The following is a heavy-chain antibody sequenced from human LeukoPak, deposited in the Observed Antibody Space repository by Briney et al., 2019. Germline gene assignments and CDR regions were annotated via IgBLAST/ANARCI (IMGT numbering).Heavy chain of an antibody. CDR3: ARVLGGTYYDILTGYFKGAFDI. CDR1: GYTFTSYG. D-gene: IGHD3-9*01. CDR2: ISAYNGNT. Sequence: ASVKVSCKASGYTFTSYGISWVRQAPGQGLEWMGWISAYNGNTNYAQTLQGRVTMTTDISTSTAYMELRSLRSDDTAVYYCARVLGGTYYDILTGYFKGAFDIWGQGTMVTVSS. J-gene: IGHJ3*02. V-gene: IGHV1-18*01.